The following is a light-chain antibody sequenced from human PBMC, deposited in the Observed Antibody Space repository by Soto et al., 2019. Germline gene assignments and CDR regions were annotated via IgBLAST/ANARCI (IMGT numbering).Light chain of an antibody. CDR2: WAS. V-gene: IGKV4-1*01. CDR1: QSVLYSSNNKSH. Sequence: DIVMTQSPDSLAVSLGERATINCKSSQSVLYSSNNKSHLAWYQQKPGQPPKLLIYWASTRESGVPDRFSGSGSGTDFTLTISSLQAEDVAVYYCQQYYTTKTFGQGTKVDIK. CDR3: QQYYTTKT. J-gene: IGKJ1*01.